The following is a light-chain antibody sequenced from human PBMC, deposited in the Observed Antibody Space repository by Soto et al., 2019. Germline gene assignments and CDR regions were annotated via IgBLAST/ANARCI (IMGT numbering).Light chain of an antibody. V-gene: IGKV3-15*01. CDR2: GAS. Sequence: EIVLTQSPTTLSVSPGESATLSCRASQSVSSNLAWYQQKPGQAPRLLIYGASTRATDIPARFSGSGSGTEFTLTISSLQSEDFAVYYCQQYNNWPLLYTFGQGTKLEI. CDR1: QSVSSN. CDR3: QQYNNWPLLYT. J-gene: IGKJ2*01.